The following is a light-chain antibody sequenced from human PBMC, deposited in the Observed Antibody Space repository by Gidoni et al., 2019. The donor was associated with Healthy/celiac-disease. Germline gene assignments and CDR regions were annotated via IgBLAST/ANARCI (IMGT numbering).Light chain of an antibody. CDR2: AAS. J-gene: IGKJ2*01. CDR3: QQYYSFPPT. V-gene: IGKV1D-8*01. CDR1: QGSSSY. Sequence: VIWMTQSPSLLSASTGDRVTISCRMIQGSSSYLAWYQQKPGKAPELLIYAASTLQSGVPSRFSGSGSGTDFTLTISCLQSEDFATYYCQQYYSFPPTFGQGTKLEIK.